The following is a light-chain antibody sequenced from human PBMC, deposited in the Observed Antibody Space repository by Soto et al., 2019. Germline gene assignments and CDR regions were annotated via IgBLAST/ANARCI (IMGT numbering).Light chain of an antibody. Sequence: QAVVTQPPSASGTPGQRVTISCSGSGSNIGNDTVNWYQQLPGTAPKLLIYSINQRPSGVPDRFSGSKSGTSASLAISGLQSDDEADYYCAAWDDSLNGVVFGGGTKVTVL. CDR1: GSNIGNDT. CDR2: SIN. CDR3: AAWDDSLNGVV. V-gene: IGLV1-44*01. J-gene: IGLJ2*01.